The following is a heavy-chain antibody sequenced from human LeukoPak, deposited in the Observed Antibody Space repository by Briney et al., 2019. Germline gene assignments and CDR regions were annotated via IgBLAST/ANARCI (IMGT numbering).Heavy chain of an antibody. V-gene: IGHV3-23*01. D-gene: IGHD2-8*02. Sequence: GGSLRLSCAASGFTFSSYAMTRVRQAPGKGLEWVSTVSGSAGRTDYADSVKGRFTISRDNLKNTLYLQMNGLRAEDTAVYYCAKNRGHCVDGVCHNYYYMDVWGRGTTVTVSS. CDR1: GFTFSSYA. J-gene: IGHJ6*03. CDR3: AKNRGHCVDGVCHNYYYMDV. CDR2: VSGSAGRT.